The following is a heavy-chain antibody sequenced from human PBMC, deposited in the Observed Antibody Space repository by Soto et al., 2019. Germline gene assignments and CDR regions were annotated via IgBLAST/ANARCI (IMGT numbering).Heavy chain of an antibody. CDR1: GYSFTTYG. Sequence: QVQLVQSGAEVMKPGASVRVSCKASGYSFTTYGISWVRQAPGQGLEYMGWISVYNGDTNYAQKLQGRVTMTTDTSTSTACMELRSLRSDDTAIYYCARDRRDSVADRRSFDVWGQGTMVTVSS. CDR2: ISVYNGDT. CDR3: ARDRRDSVADRRSFDV. D-gene: IGHD1-26*01. J-gene: IGHJ3*01. V-gene: IGHV1-18*01.